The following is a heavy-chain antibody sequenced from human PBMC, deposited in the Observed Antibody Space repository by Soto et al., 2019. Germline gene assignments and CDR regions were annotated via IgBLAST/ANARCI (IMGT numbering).Heavy chain of an antibody. CDR2: ISIRGDYR. CDR1: GFTFSSSG. CDR3: ATHGGFDF. V-gene: IGHV3-23*01. Sequence: EGQLLQSGGGLVQPGESLRLSCAASGFTFSSSGMSWVRQAPVKGLEWVSSISIRGDYRYYADSVKGRFTISRDNSKNILYLQMSSLTAEDTALYYCATHGGFDFWGKGTMVAVSS. J-gene: IGHJ3*01. D-gene: IGHD4-17*01.